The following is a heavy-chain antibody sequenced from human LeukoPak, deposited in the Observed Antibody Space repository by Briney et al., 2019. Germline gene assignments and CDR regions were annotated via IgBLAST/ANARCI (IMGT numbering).Heavy chain of an antibody. J-gene: IGHJ4*02. V-gene: IGHV1-24*01. D-gene: IGHD1-26*01. CDR3: ATGLVGASDY. CDR1: GYTFTSYY. CDR2: FDPEDGET. Sequence: ASVTVSCKASGYTFTSYYMHWVRQAPGKGLEWMGGFDPEDGETIYAQKFQGRVTMTEDTSTDTAYMELSSLRSEDTGVYYCATGLVGASDYWGQGTLVTVSS.